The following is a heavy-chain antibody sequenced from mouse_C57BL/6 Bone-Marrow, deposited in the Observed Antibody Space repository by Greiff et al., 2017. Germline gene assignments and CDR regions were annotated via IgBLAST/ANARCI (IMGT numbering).Heavy chain of an antibody. CDR1: GYTFTDYN. J-gene: IGHJ3*01. V-gene: IGHV1-22*01. CDR3: ARRGDYYGISYGFAY. CDR2: INPNNGGT. Sequence: VQLQQSGPELVKPGASVKMSCKASGYTFTDYNMHWVKQSHGKSLEWIGYINPNNGGTSYNQKFKGKATLTVNKSSSTSYMELRSLTSEDSAVYYCARRGDYYGISYGFAYWGQGTLVTVSA. D-gene: IGHD1-1*01.